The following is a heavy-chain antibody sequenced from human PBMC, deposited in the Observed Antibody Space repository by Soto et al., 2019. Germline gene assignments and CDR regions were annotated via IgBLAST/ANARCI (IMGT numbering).Heavy chain of an antibody. J-gene: IGHJ4*02. CDR2: IYYRGSA. V-gene: IGHV4-59*01. CDR1: GGSINPYY. CDR3: VRANYFAF. Sequence: QVQLQESGPGLVKPSETLSLTCTVSGGSINPYYWSWIRQPPGKGLEWIGSIYYRGSANNNPSLKSRLTISVDTSKNQFSLKLNSVTAADTAIYYCVRANYFAFWGQGTLVTVSS.